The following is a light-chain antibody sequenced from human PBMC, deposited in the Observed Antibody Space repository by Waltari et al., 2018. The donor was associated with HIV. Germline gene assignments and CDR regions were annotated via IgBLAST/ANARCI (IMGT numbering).Light chain of an antibody. J-gene: IGLJ2*01. CDR2: GNT. CDR3: QSYDSSLSGSEV. CDR1: NSNIVANYD. V-gene: IGLV1-40*01. Sequence: QSVLTQPPSVSGAPGQRATISCTGNNSNIVANYDVHWYQQLPGTAPKLLIYGNTDRPSGVPDRFSGSKSGTSASLVITGLRAEDEADYYCQSYDSSLSGSEVFGGGTKLGVL.